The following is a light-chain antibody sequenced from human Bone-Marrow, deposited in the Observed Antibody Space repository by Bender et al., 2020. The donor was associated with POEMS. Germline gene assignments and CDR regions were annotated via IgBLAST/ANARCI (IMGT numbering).Light chain of an antibody. CDR2: SND. Sequence: VLTQPPSVSVAPGQTARLACGGNNIAAISVHWYQQFPGTAPKLLIYSNDHRPSGVPDRFSASKSGTSATLAIAGLQTGDEADYYCGTWDDSLSGWVFGGGTKLTVL. V-gene: IGLV1-44*01. CDR3: GTWDDSLSGWV. CDR1: NIAAIS. J-gene: IGLJ3*02.